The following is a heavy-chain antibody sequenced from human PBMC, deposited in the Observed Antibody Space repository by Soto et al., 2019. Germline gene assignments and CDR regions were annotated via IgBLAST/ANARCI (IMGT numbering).Heavy chain of an antibody. D-gene: IGHD3-10*01. CDR1: GYTFTSYD. CDR3: ASGINYYDSGDEAFEI. CDR2: MNPNSGNT. Sequence: QVQLVQSGAEVKKPGASVKVSCKASGYTFTSYDINWVRQATGQGLEWMGWMNPNSGNTGYAQKCPGRVTMTRTTSISTAYMELSSLRSEDTAVYYCASGINYYDSGDEAFEIWGQGTMVTVSS. J-gene: IGHJ3*02. V-gene: IGHV1-8*01.